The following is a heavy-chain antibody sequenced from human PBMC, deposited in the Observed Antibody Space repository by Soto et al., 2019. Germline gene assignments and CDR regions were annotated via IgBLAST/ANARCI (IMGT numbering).Heavy chain of an antibody. CDR1: GFTFKNYA. CDR2: ISGSGGSI. D-gene: IGHD2-2*01. Sequence: GGSLRLSCAASGFTFKNYAMSWVRQAPGKGLEWVSVISGSGGSIYYADSVKGRFTIFRDNSKNTVNLQMNNLRVEDTAVYYCARGGKNGHCSSTACYVPIDYWGQGTLVTVSS. CDR3: ARGGKNGHCSSTACYVPIDY. V-gene: IGHV3-23*01. J-gene: IGHJ4*02.